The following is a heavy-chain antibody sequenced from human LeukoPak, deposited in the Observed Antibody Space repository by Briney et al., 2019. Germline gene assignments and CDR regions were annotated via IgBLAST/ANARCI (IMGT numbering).Heavy chain of an antibody. CDR2: IYYTGST. V-gene: IGHV4-59*01. CDR3: ARADGNGWYLDY. Sequence: SETLSLTCTVSDEVITSNNWWSWVRRPPGKGLEWIGYIYYTGSTDYNPSLKSRVSMSVDTSKNQFSLKLSSVTAADTAVYYCARADGNGWYLDYWGQGTLVTVSS. D-gene: IGHD6-19*01. J-gene: IGHJ4*02. CDR1: DEVITSNNW.